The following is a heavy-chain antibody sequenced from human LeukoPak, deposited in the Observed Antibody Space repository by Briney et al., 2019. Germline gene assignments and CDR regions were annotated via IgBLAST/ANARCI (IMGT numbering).Heavy chain of an antibody. CDR1: GGSVSSSGYY. D-gene: IGHD2-15*01. J-gene: IGHJ6*04. V-gene: IGHV4-39*01. CDR2: IYYSGST. CDR3: ARLSMLGYCSGGSCSLAMDV. Sequence: SETLSLTCTVSGGSVSSSGYYWGWIRQPPEKGLEWIGCIYYSGSTYYNPSLKSRVTISVDTSKNQFSLKLSSVTAADTAVYYCARLSMLGYCSGGSCSLAMDVWGKGTTVTISS.